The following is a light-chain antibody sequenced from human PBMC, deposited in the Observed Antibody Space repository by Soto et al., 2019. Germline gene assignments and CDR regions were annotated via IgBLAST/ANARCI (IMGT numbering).Light chain of an antibody. Sequence: QSALTQPASVSGSPGQSITISCTGTSSDVGGYNYVSWYQHHPGKAPKLMIYEVSNRPSGVSNRFSGSKSGNTASLTISGLQAEDEADYYCSSSTSSSTRVFGGGTKLTVL. CDR1: SSDVGGYNY. V-gene: IGLV2-14*01. CDR3: SSSTSSSTRV. J-gene: IGLJ3*02. CDR2: EVS.